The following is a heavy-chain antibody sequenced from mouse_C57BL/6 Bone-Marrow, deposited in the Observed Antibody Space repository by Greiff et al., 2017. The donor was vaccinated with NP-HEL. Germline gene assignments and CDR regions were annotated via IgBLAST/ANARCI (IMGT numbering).Heavy chain of an antibody. CDR3: ASSTMVTLFDY. CDR1: EYEFPSHD. J-gene: IGHJ2*01. Sequence: EVQRVESGGGLVQPGESLKLSCESNEYEFPSHDMSWVRKTPEKRLELVAAINSDGGSTYYPDTMERRLIISRDNTKKTLYLKMSSLRSEDTGLDYCASSTMVTLFDYWGQGTTLTVSS. V-gene: IGHV5-2*01. D-gene: IGHD2-1*01. CDR2: INSDGGST.